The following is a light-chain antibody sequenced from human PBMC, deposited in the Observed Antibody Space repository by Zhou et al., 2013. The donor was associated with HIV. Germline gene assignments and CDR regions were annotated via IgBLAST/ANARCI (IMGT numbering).Light chain of an antibody. J-gene: IGKJ1*01. V-gene: IGKV1-12*01. CDR1: QGIRSW. Sequence: DIQMTQSPSSVSASVGDRLTITCRASQGIRSWLAWYQQKPGKAPKLLIYAASSLQSGVPSRFSGSGSGTEFTLTISSLQLEDFATYYCLQHNSFPQTFGQGTKVEIK. CDR2: AAS. CDR3: LQHNSFPQT.